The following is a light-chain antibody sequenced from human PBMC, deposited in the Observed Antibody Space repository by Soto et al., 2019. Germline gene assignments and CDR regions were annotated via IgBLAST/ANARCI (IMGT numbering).Light chain of an antibody. CDR1: QGISSY. CDR2: DVS. V-gene: IGKV1-9*01. CDR3: QHYKMYSPWT. J-gene: IGKJ1*01. Sequence: DIQLTQSPSFLSASVGDRVTITCRASQGISSYLAWYQQKPGKAPKLLIYDVSSLQSGVPSRFSGSGSGTEFTLTISSLQPDDFATYYCQHYKMYSPWTFGQGTKVDIK.